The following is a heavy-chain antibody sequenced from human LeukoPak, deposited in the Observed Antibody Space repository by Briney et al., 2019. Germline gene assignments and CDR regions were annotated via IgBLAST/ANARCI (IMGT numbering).Heavy chain of an antibody. CDR2: IYHSGST. CDR3: ASTQGAAAGTGGFDY. D-gene: IGHD6-13*01. Sequence: PSQTLSLTCAVSGGSISSGGYSWSWIRQPPGKGLEWIGYIYHSGSTYYNPSLKSRVTISVDRSKNQFSLKLSSATAADTAVYYCASTQGAAAGTGGFDYWGQGTLVTVSS. J-gene: IGHJ4*02. V-gene: IGHV4-30-2*01. CDR1: GGSISSGGYS.